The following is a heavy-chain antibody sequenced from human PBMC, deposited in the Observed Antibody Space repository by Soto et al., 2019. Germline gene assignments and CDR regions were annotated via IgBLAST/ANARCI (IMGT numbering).Heavy chain of an antibody. Sequence: GGSLRLSCVAPGYTFSSCAMSWVRQAQGEGLGWLCALSHAEGSIYYADFGKGRVTVSRDNSKNTLFLQMNSLRAEDTAVYYCAKRLLLRSDYGLDVWGQGTTVTVCS. CDR2: LSHAEGSI. V-gene: IGHV3-23*01. CDR3: AKRLLLRSDYGLDV. CDR1: GYTFSSCA. D-gene: IGHD2-21*02. J-gene: IGHJ6*02.